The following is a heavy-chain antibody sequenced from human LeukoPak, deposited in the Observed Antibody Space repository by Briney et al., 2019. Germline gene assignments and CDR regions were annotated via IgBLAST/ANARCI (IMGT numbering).Heavy chain of an antibody. CDR3: ARQRTYYYGSGEYYFDY. V-gene: IGHV4-39*01. Sequence: SETLSLTCTVSGGSISSSSYYWGWIRQPPGKGLEWIGSIYYSGSTYYNPSLNSRVTISVDTSKNQFSLKLSSVTAADTAVYYCARQRTYYYGSGEYYFDYWGQGTLVTVSS. D-gene: IGHD3-10*01. CDR2: IYYSGST. J-gene: IGHJ4*02. CDR1: GGSISSSSYY.